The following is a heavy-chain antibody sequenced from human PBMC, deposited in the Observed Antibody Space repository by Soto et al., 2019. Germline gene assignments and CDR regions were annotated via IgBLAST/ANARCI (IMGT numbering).Heavy chain of an antibody. CDR2: ISYDGSNK. CDR3: ARHDYSIMLPVYYYGMDV. Sequence: PGGSLRLSCAASGFTFSSYAMHWVRQAPGKGLEWVAVISYDGSNKYYADSVKGRFTISRDNSKNTLYLQMNSLRAEDTAVYYFARHDYSIMLPVYYYGMDVWGQGTTVTVSS. V-gene: IGHV3-30-3*01. CDR1: GFTFSSYA. J-gene: IGHJ6*02. D-gene: IGHD4-4*01.